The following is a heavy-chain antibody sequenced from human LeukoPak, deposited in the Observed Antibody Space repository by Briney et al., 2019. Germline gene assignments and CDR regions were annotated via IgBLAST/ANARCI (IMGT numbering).Heavy chain of an antibody. J-gene: IGHJ6*02. CDR3: ARDISGCSSTSCHADAGLGGYYYGMDV. Sequence: AGGSLRLSCAASGFTFSDYEMNWVRQAPGKGLEWVSYISSSGSTIYYADSVKGRFTISRDNAKNSLYLQMNSLRAEDTAVYYCARDISGCSSTSCHADAGLGGYYYGMDVWGQGTTVTVSS. V-gene: IGHV3-48*03. CDR2: ISSSGSTI. D-gene: IGHD2-2*01. CDR1: GFTFSDYE.